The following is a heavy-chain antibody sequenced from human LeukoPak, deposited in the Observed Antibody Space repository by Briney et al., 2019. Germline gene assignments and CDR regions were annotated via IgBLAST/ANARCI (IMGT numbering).Heavy chain of an antibody. CDR3: ARVVFAYCSGGSCYSTFDI. Sequence: SETLSLTCSVFGDSISSANYWGWIRQPPGKGLEWIGTIYHSGSTYYNPSLKSRVTISVDTSKNEFSLKLSSVTAADTAVYYCARVVFAYCSGGSCYSTFDIWGQGTTVTVSS. V-gene: IGHV4-38-2*02. CDR2: IYHSGST. D-gene: IGHD2-15*01. CDR1: GDSISSANY. J-gene: IGHJ3*02.